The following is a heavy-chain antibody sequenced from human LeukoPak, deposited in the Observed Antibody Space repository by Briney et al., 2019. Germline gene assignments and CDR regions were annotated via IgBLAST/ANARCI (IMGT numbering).Heavy chain of an antibody. D-gene: IGHD3-10*01. Sequence: SETLSLTCAVFGYSISSGYYWGWIRQPPGKGLEWIGSIYHSGSTYYNPSLKSRVTISVDTSKNQFSLKLSSVTAADTAVYYCARLLDYYGSGSYPFGDAFDIWGQGTMVTVSS. CDR2: IYHSGST. CDR1: GYSISSGYY. CDR3: ARLLDYYGSGSYPFGDAFDI. V-gene: IGHV4-38-2*01. J-gene: IGHJ3*02.